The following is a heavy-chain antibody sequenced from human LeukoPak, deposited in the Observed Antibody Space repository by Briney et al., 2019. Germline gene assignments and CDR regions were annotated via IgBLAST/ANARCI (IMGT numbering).Heavy chain of an antibody. CDR2: IYHSGSP. J-gene: IGHJ4*02. V-gene: IGHV4-30-2*01. CDR1: GGXIXXXXXX. D-gene: IGHD3-16*01. Sequence: SGGXIXXXXXXXXWXXXXXGKGLEWIGYIYHSGSPYYNPSLKSRVTISVDRSKNQFSLKLSSVTAADTAVYYCARDGGRWGQGTLVTVSS. CDR3: ARDGGR.